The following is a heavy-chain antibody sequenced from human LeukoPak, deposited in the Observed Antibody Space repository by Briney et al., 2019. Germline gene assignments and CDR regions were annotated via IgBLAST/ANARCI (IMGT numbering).Heavy chain of an antibody. V-gene: IGHV3-30*18. D-gene: IGHD6-13*01. J-gene: IGHJ4*02. Sequence: GGSLRLSCAASGFTFSSYGMHWVRQAPGKGLEWVAVISYDGSNKYYADSVKGRFTISRDNSKNTLYLQMNSLRAEDTAVYYCAKSDPYSSQPLIDYWGQGTLVTVSS. CDR2: ISYDGSNK. CDR1: GFTFSSYG. CDR3: AKSDPYSSQPLIDY.